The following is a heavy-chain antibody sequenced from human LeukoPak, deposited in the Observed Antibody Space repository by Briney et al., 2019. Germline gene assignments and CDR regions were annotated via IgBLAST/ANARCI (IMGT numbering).Heavy chain of an antibody. CDR2: TWYDGSNK. V-gene: IGHV3-33*01. J-gene: IGHJ4*02. Sequence: GGSLRLSCAASGFTFSNFGMHWVRQAPDKGLEWVAATWYDGSNKYYADSVKGRFTISRDNSKNTLYLQMNSLRAEDTAVYYCARERSTVAPPHPFDYWGQGTLVTVSS. CDR3: ARERSTVAPPHPFDY. D-gene: IGHD4-23*01. CDR1: GFTFSNFG.